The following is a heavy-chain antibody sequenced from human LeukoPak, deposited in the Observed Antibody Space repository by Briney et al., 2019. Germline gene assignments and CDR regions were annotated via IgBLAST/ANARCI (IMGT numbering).Heavy chain of an antibody. J-gene: IGHJ3*02. V-gene: IGHV4-61*02. Sequence: PSQTLSLTCTASGGSISSGSYYWCWIRQPAGKGLEWIGRIYTSGSTNYNPSLKSRVTMSVDTSKNQFSLKLSSVTAADTAVYYCARAGMVYAAFDIWGQGTMVTVSS. CDR3: ARAGMVYAAFDI. D-gene: IGHD2-8*01. CDR1: GGSISSGSYY. CDR2: IYTSGST.